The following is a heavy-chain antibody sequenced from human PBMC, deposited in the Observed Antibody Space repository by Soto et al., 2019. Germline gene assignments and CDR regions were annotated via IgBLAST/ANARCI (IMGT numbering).Heavy chain of an antibody. CDR3: ARDGNYYDSSGYPSGGYFDY. V-gene: IGHV3-48*02. CDR1: GLTVSSES. Sequence: VSMRISCAASGLTVSSESMNWVRKDTGKGLEWLSYISSSSTTTYYPDSVKGRFTISRDNAKNSLYLQMNSLRDEDTAVYYCARDGNYYDSSGYPSGGYFDYWGQATLVTVSS. J-gene: IGHJ4*02. D-gene: IGHD3-22*01. CDR2: ISSSSTTT.